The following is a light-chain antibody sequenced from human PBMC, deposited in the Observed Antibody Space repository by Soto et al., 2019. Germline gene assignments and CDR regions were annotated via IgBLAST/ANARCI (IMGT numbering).Light chain of an antibody. CDR3: SSYAGSNNLV. CDR1: SSDVGGYNY. J-gene: IGLJ3*02. V-gene: IGLV2-8*01. CDR2: EVS. Sequence: QSALTQPPSASGSPGQSVTISCTGTSSDVGGYNYVSWYQQRPGKAPKPMIYEVSKRPSGVPDSFSGSKSGNTASLTVSGLQAEDEADYYGSSYAGSNNLVFGGGTKVTVL.